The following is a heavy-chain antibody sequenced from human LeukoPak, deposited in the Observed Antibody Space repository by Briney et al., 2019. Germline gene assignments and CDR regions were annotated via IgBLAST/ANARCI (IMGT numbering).Heavy chain of an antibody. D-gene: IGHD3-9*01. V-gene: IGHV1-46*01. CDR1: GYTFTSYY. CDR3: AREDRNILTGYRTDY. CDR2: INPSGGST. Sequence: ASVKVSCKASGYTFTSYYMHWVRQAPGQGLEWMGIINPSGGSTSYAQKFQGRVTMTRDMSTSTVYMELSGLRSEDTAVYYCAREDRNILTGYRTDYWGQGTLVTVSS. J-gene: IGHJ4*02.